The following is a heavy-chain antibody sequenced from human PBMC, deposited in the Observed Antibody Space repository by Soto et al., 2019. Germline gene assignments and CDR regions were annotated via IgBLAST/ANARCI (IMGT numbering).Heavy chain of an antibody. V-gene: IGHV4-59*08. CDR2: IYYSGST. CDR1: GGSISSYY. D-gene: IGHD3-10*01. Sequence: QVQLQESGPGLVKPSETLSLTCTVSGGSISSYYWSWIRQPPGKGLEWIGYIYYSGSTNYNPSLTCRVTISVATSKHQFALQLSSVTAAATAVYFCASRYGSFCDIWGQGTMVTVSS. J-gene: IGHJ3*02. CDR3: ASRYGSFCDI.